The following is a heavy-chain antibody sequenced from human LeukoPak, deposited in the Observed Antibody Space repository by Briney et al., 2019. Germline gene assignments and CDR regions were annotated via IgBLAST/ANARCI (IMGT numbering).Heavy chain of an antibody. CDR1: GGSISSYY. CDR2: IYYSGST. Sequence: SETLSLTCTVSGGSISSYYWSWIQQPPGKGLEWIGYIYYSGSTNYNPSLKSRVTISVDTSKNQFSLKLSSVTAADTAVYYCARRITIFGVAASGRGWFDPWGQGTLVTVSS. CDR3: ARRITIFGVAASGRGWFDP. J-gene: IGHJ5*02. D-gene: IGHD3-3*01. V-gene: IGHV4-59*12.